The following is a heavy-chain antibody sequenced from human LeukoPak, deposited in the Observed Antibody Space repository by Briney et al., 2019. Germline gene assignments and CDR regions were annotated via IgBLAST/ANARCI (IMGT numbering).Heavy chain of an antibody. V-gene: IGHV4-30-4*08. CDR1: GGSFSGYY. CDR2: IYYSGST. D-gene: IGHD3-3*01. CDR3: ARAARSPGSSYDFWSGYYGSLYYYYYGMDV. Sequence: SETLSLTCAVYGGSFSGYYWSWIRQPPGKGLEWIGYIYYSGSTYYNPSLKSRVTISVDTSKNQFSLKLSSVTAADTAVYYCARAARSPGSSYDFWSGYYGSLYYYYYGMDVWGQGTTVTVSS. J-gene: IGHJ6*02.